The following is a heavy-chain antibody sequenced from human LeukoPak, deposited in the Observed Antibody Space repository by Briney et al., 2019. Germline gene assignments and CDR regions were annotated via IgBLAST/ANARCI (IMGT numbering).Heavy chain of an antibody. J-gene: IGHJ4*02. CDR2: ISGSGGST. V-gene: IGHV3-23*01. CDR3: VRDGSSWGNFDY. CDR1: GFTFSSYG. D-gene: IGHD7-27*01. Sequence: GGSLRLSCAASGFTFSSYGMRWVRQAPGKGLEWVSAISGSGGSTYYADSVKGRFTISRDNSKNTLYLQMHSLRTEDTAVYYSVRDGSSWGNFDYWGQGTLVSVSS.